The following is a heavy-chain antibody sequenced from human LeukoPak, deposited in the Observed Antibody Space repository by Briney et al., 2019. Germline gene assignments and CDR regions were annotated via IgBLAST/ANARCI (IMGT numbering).Heavy chain of an antibody. D-gene: IGHD6-13*01. Sequence: SGGSLRLSCAASGFTVSSNYMSWVRQAPGKGLEWVSVIYSGGSTYYADSVKGRFTISRDNSKNTLYLQMNSLRAEDTAVYYCAKDLQGSSWFWFDPWGQGTLVTVSS. CDR2: IYSGGST. CDR1: GFTVSSNY. CDR3: AKDLQGSSWFWFDP. J-gene: IGHJ5*02. V-gene: IGHV3-53*01.